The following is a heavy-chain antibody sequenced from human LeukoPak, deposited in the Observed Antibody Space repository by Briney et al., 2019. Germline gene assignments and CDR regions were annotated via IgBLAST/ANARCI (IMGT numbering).Heavy chain of an antibody. D-gene: IGHD6-19*01. CDR2: KPRGRNNI. J-gene: IGHJ3*01. CDR3: SSWLGDLLLSL. Sequence: GGSLRLSSAASEFIFSNYEVYWFRQAPGKGQEWISYKPRGRNNIYYSDSVKGRFAVPIDPAKNSVYLQMNSLRDEDTAVYYCSSWLGDLLLSLWGQGTMVTVSS. CDR1: EFIFSNYE. V-gene: IGHV3-48*03.